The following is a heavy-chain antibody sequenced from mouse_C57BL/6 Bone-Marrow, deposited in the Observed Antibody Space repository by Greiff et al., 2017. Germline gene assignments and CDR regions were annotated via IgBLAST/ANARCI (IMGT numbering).Heavy chain of an antibody. V-gene: IGHV3-8*01. D-gene: IGHD2-1*01. J-gene: IGHJ1*03. CDR2: ISYSGST. CDR1: GYSITSDY. CDR3: ARFLLWYWYFDV. Sequence: VHVKQSGPGLAKPSQTLSLTCSVTGYSITSDYWNWIRKFPGNKLEYMGYISYSGSTYYNPSLKSRISITRDTSKNQYYLQLNSVTTEDTATYXCARFLLWYWYFDVWGTGTTVTVSS.